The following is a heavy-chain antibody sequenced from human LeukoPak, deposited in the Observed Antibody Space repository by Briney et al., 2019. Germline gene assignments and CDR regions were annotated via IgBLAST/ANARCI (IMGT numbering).Heavy chain of an antibody. V-gene: IGHV4-39*01. CDR2: IYYSGRT. CDR1: GSSISDSSYY. J-gene: IGHJ4*02. Sequence: PSETLSLTCTVPGSSISDSSYYWGWIRQPPGKGLEWNGSIYYSGRTYYNPSLKSRVTISVDTSKNQFSLKLSSVTAADTAVYYCARHGVFGSGSQYYFDYWGQGTLVTVSS. CDR3: ARHGVFGSGSQYYFDY. D-gene: IGHD3-10*01.